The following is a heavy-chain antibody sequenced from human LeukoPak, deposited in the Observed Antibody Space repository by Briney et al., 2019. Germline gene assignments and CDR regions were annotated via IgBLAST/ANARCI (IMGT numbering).Heavy chain of an antibody. CDR2: VSAGADTI. Sequence: GGSLRLSCAASGFTFRNYDMTWVRQAPGKGLEWVSGVSAGADTIDYADSVKGRFIISRDNSKNTLYLQMNSLRADDTAVYYCAFRGLRGYWGQGTLVTVSS. V-gene: IGHV3-23*01. CDR3: AFRGLRGY. J-gene: IGHJ4*02. CDR1: GFTFRNYD. D-gene: IGHD3-10*01.